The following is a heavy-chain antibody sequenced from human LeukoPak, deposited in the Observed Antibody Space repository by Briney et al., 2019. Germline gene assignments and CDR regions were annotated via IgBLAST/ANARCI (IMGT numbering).Heavy chain of an antibody. D-gene: IGHD3-22*01. Sequence: PSETLSLTCTVSGGSISNYYWSWIRQPAGKGLEWIGRMSTSGNTDYNPSLKSRVTMSLDTSKKQFSLKLRSVTAADTAMYYCASDSFYDSGGYFYYWGQGTLVTVSS. CDR3: ASDSFYDSGGYFYY. CDR1: GGSISNYY. J-gene: IGHJ4*02. CDR2: MSTSGNT. V-gene: IGHV4-4*07.